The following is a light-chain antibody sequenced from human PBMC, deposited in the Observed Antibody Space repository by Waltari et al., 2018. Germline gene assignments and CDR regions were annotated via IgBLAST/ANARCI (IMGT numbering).Light chain of an antibody. J-gene: IGLJ2*01. CDR3: YSAADNNRV. V-gene: IGLV3-27*01. Sequence: SYELTQPSSVSVSPGQTARITCSGDLLAKKYARWFQQKPGQAPVLVIHKDSERPSGIPERFSGSSSGTTVALTISGAQVEDEADYYCYSAADNNRVFGGGTKLTVL. CDR2: KDS. CDR1: LLAKKY.